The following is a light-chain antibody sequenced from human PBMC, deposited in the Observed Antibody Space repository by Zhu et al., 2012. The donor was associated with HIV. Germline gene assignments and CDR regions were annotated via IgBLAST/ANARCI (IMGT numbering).Light chain of an antibody. Sequence: EIVMTQYPATLSASPGERATLYCRASQSVNTHLAWYRQKPGQAPRLLIYEASIRATGIPARFSGSGSGTEFTLTISSLQSEDFAVYYCQQYNNWPPTWTFGQGTKVEIK. J-gene: IGKJ1*01. CDR3: QQYNNWPPTWT. CDR2: EAS. CDR1: QSVNTH. V-gene: IGKV3D-15*01.